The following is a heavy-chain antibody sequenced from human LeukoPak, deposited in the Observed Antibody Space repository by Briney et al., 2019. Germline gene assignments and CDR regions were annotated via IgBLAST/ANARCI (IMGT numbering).Heavy chain of an antibody. J-gene: IGHJ4*02. CDR3: AKIAAALFYFYY. Sequence: GGSLRLSCAASGFTFSSCGMHWVRQAPGKGLEWVAFIRYDGSNKYYADSVKGRFTISRDNSKNTVYLQMNSLRAEDTAVYYCAKIAAALFYFYYWGEGTLVTVSS. CDR1: GFTFSSCG. D-gene: IGHD6-13*01. CDR2: IRYDGSNK. V-gene: IGHV3-30*02.